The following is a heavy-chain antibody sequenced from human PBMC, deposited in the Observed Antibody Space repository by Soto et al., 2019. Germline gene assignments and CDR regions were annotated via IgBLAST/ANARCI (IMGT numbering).Heavy chain of an antibody. Sequence: SQTLSVRCSVAGGSSSSLYGSRIRQPPGKGLEWIGYIYYSGSTNYNPSLKSRVTISVDTSKNQFSLKLSSVTAADTAVYYCARDTYGSEEYYYYYYHMDVWGKGTTVTVSS. CDR3: ARDTYGSEEYYYYYYHMDV. D-gene: IGHD3-10*01. CDR2: IYYSGST. V-gene: IGHV4-59*11. CDR1: GGSSSSLY. J-gene: IGHJ6*03.